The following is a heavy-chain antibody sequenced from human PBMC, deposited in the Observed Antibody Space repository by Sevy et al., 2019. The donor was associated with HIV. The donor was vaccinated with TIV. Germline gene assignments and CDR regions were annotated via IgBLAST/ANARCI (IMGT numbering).Heavy chain of an antibody. CDR2: IYYSGST. CDR1: GGSISSYY. CDR3: ARVGIDGLAIYGMDV. D-gene: IGHD6-13*01. J-gene: IGHJ6*02. V-gene: IGHV4-59*13. Sequence: SETLSLTCTVSGGSISSYYWSWIRQPPGKGLEWIGYIYYSGSTNYNPSLKSRVTISVDTSKNQFSLKLSSVTAADTVVYYCARVGIDGLAIYGMDVWGQGTTVTVSS.